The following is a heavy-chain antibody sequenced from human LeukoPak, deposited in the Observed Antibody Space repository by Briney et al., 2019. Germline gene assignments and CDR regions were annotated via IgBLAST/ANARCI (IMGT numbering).Heavy chain of an antibody. CDR1: GFTFSDYY. Sequence: GGSLRLSCAASGFTFSDYYMSWIRQAPGAGLEWVSYISNSGVNTYYADSVKGRFTISRDNARNSLFLLMDNLRAEDTAVYYCARPNLGHDYWGQGTPVTVSS. J-gene: IGHJ4*02. CDR3: ARPNLGHDY. CDR2: ISNSGVNT. D-gene: IGHD3-16*01. V-gene: IGHV3-11*01.